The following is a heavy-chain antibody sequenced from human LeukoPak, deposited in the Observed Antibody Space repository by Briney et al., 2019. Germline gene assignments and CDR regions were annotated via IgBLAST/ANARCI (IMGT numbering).Heavy chain of an antibody. D-gene: IGHD5-18*01. J-gene: IGHJ4*02. CDR2: IYRSGST. CDR3: ARKSYSYGSHFDY. V-gene: IGHV4-38-2*02. Sequence: SETLSLTCTVSGYSINSGYYWVWIRQPPGKGLEWIGSIYRSGSTYYNPFLKSRVTISVDTSKNQFSLKLSSVTAADTAVYYCARKSYSYGSHFDYWGQGTLVTVSS. CDR1: GYSINSGYY.